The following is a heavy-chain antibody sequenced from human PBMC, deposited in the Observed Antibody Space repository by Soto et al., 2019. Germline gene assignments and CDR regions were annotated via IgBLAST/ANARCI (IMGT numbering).Heavy chain of an antibody. J-gene: IGHJ4*02. CDR3: ARVMYCSSTSCYAYDY. CDR1: GGTFSSYA. V-gene: IGHV1-69*13. D-gene: IGHD2-2*01. Sequence: ASVKVSCKASGGTFSSYAISWVRQAPGQGLEWMGGIIPIFGTANYAQKFQGRVTITADESTSTAYMELSSLRSEDTAVYYCARVMYCSSTSCYAYDYWGQGTLVTVSS. CDR2: IIPIFGTA.